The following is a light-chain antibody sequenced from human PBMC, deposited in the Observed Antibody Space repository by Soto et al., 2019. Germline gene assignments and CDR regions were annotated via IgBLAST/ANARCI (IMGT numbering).Light chain of an antibody. Sequence: EIVMTQSPATLSVSPGERATLSCRASQSVGSNLAWYQQKPGQAPRLLIYGASTRATGIPARFSGSGSGTEFTLTISSLQSEDFAFYFFQHYSNWPPDRTCGQGTKVEIK. J-gene: IGKJ1*01. V-gene: IGKV3-15*01. CDR2: GAS. CDR1: QSVGSN. CDR3: QHYSNWPPDRT.